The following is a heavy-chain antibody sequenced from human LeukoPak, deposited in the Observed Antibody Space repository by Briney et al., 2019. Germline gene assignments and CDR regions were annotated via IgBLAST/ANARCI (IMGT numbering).Heavy chain of an antibody. V-gene: IGHV1-2*02. CDR2: ISPNSGAT. Sequence: ASVKVSCKASGYTFTVYYMHLVRQAPGQGLGWMGWISPNSGATNYAQSFQGRVTMARDTSISTVYMELSRLRSDDTAVYYCAREGTTGTTTDLDYWGQGTLVTVSS. D-gene: IGHD1-1*01. CDR3: AREGTTGTTTDLDY. J-gene: IGHJ4*02. CDR1: GYTFTVYY.